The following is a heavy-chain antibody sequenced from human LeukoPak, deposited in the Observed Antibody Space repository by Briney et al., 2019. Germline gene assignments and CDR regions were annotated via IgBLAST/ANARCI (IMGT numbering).Heavy chain of an antibody. CDR1: GGSINNSY. CDR3: ARSNAFDV. Sequence: SETLSLTCTVSGGSINNSYWNWIRQPPGKGLEWIGYIHYSGTTDYNPSLKSRVTISIDTSKNQFSLNLSSTTAADTAVYYCARSNAFDVRGQGTMVTVSS. J-gene: IGHJ3*01. V-gene: IGHV4-59*01. CDR2: IHYSGTT.